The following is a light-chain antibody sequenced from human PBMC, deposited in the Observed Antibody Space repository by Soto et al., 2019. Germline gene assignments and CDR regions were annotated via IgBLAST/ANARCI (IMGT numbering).Light chain of an antibody. V-gene: IGKV3-15*01. J-gene: IGKJ3*01. CDR2: GAS. CDR3: QQYNNWPFT. CDR1: QSVSSN. Sequence: EIVMTQSPATLSVSPGERATLSCRASQSVSSNLAWYQQKPGQAPRLLIYGASTRATGIPARFSGSGSGTEFTLTIRSLQSEDFSVYYCQQYNNWPFTFGRGTKVDIK.